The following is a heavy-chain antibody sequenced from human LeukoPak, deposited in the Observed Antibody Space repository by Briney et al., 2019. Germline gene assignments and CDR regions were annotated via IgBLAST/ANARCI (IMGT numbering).Heavy chain of an antibody. CDR3: ARHGSSYSFDY. Sequence: SETLSLSCTVSGXSVGSYYWSWIRQSPGKGLEWIGYIYYGGSANYNPSLKSRATISIDRSKNQFSLKLSSLTAADTAVYYCARHGSSYSFDYWGQGTLVTVSS. CDR1: GXSVGSYY. CDR2: IYYGGSA. J-gene: IGHJ4*02. V-gene: IGHV4-59*08. D-gene: IGHD6-13*01.